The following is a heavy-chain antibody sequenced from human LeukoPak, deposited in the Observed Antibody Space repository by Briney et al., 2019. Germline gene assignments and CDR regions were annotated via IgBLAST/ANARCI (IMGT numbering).Heavy chain of an antibody. J-gene: IGHJ4*02. CDR2: IIPIFGTA. V-gene: IGHV1-69*13. Sequence: SVKVSCKASGGTFSSYAISWVRQAPGQGLEWMGGIIPIFGTANYAQKFQGRVTITADESTSTAYMELSSLRSEDTAVYYCARVNGYNLVYFDYWGQGTLVTVSS. CDR3: ARVNGYNLVYFDY. CDR1: GGTFSSYA. D-gene: IGHD5-24*01.